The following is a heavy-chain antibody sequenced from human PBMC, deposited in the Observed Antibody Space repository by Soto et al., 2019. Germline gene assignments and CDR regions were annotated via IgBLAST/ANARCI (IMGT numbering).Heavy chain of an antibody. V-gene: IGHV1-69*13. J-gene: IGHJ4*02. D-gene: IGHD4-17*01. CDR1: GGTFSSYA. CDR3: VSYTYGDFILHY. Sequence: SVKVSCKASGGTFSSYAISWVRQAPGQGLEWMGGIIPIFGTANYAQKFQGRVTITADESTSTAYMELSSLRSEDTAVYYCVSYTYGDFILHYWGQGTLVTSPQ. CDR2: IIPIFGTA.